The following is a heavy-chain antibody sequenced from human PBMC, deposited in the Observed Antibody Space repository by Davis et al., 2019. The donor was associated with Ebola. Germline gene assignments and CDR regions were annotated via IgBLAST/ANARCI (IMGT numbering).Heavy chain of an antibody. CDR3: ARDRILVYSGSYWSGTDYFDY. J-gene: IGHJ4*02. CDR2: ISAYNGNT. D-gene: IGHD1-26*01. V-gene: IGHV1-18*04. CDR1: GYTFTSYG. Sequence: AASVKVSCKASGYTFTSYGISWVRQAPGQGLEWMGWISAYNGNTNYAQKLQGRVTMTTDTSTSTAYMELRSLRYDDTAVYYCARDRILVYSGSYWSGTDYFDYWGQGTLVTVSS.